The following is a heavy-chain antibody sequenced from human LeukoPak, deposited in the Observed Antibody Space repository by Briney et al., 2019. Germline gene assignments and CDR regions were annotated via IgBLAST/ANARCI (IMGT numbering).Heavy chain of an antibody. V-gene: IGHV3-23*01. CDR2: ISASGGST. CDR1: GFTFSFAA. Sequence: GGSLRLSCAASGFTFSFAAKTWVRQGPGKGLEWVSLISASGGSTYYADSVKGRFTISRDNSKNTVYLQMNSLRAEDTALYYCAKDIQGANWGQGTLVTVSS. CDR3: AKDIQGAN. D-gene: IGHD5-18*01. J-gene: IGHJ4*02.